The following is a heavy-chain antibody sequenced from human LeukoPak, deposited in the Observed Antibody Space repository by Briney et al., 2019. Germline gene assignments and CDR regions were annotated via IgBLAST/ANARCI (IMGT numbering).Heavy chain of an antibody. V-gene: IGHV4-34*01. J-gene: IGHJ4*02. Sequence: SETLSLTCAVYSGSFSGYYWSWIRQPPGKGLEWIGEINHSGSTNYNPSLKSRVTISVDTSKNQFSLKLSSVTAADTAVYYCARRNGGNFLSDYWGQGTLVTVSS. CDR2: INHSGST. D-gene: IGHD4-23*01. CDR1: SGSFSGYY. CDR3: ARRNGGNFLSDY.